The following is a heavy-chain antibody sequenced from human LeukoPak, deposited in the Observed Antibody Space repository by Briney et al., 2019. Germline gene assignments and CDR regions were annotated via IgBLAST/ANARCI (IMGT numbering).Heavy chain of an antibody. V-gene: IGHV3-7*01. Sequence: GGSLRLSCAASGFSFTSYWLSWVRQAPGKGLQWVANINQDGSEIHYADSVKGRFTISRDNAENSVYLQMSSLRAEDTAVYYCARDHRFGGVPLWFDPWGQGTLVTVSS. D-gene: IGHD3-16*01. CDR1: GFSFTSYW. J-gene: IGHJ5*02. CDR2: INQDGSEI. CDR3: ARDHRFGGVPLWFDP.